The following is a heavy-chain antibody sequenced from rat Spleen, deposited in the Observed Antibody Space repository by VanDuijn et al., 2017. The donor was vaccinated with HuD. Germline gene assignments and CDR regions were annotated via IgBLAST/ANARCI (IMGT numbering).Heavy chain of an antibody. J-gene: IGHJ2*01. V-gene: IGHV5-25*01. CDR1: GFTFSDYY. D-gene: IGHD1-1*01. CDR3: ARQPHLLQWSPFDY. CDR2: ITNTGGST. Sequence: EVQLVASGGGLVQPGGSLKLSCAASGFTFSDYYMAWVRQAPGKGLEWVASITNTGGSTYYPDSVKGRFTISRDNAKSSLYLQMNSLKSEDTATYYCARQPHLLQWSPFDYWGQGVMVTVSS.